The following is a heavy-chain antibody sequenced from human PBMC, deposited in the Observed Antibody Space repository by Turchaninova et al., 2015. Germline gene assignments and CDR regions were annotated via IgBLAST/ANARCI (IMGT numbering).Heavy chain of an antibody. J-gene: IGHJ6*03. Sequence: QLQLQECGPGPVTPSEPLSTTCTVSGGPISSSRYYAGWMRQAPGKGLVWIGFIYYSGTTHYNPSLKSRVTISLDTSKNQFSLKLSSVTAADTAVYYCARDRGPYYMDVWGKGTTVTVSS. CDR3: ARDRGPYYMDV. CDR1: GGPISSSRYY. CDR2: IYYSGTT. V-gene: IGHV4-39*07.